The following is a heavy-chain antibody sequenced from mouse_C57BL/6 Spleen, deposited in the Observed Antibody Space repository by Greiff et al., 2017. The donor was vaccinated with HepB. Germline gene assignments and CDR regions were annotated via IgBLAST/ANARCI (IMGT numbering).Heavy chain of an antibody. CDR3: TTTIYYDYDVGAMDY. CDR2: IDPENGDT. CDR1: GFNIKDDY. Sequence: EVQLQQSGAELVRPGASVKLSCTASGFNIKDDYMHWVKQRPEQGLEWIGWIDPENGDTEYASKFQGKATITADTSSNTAYLQLSSLTSEDTAVYYCTTTIYYDYDVGAMDYWGQGTSVTVSS. V-gene: IGHV14-4*01. D-gene: IGHD2-4*01. J-gene: IGHJ4*01.